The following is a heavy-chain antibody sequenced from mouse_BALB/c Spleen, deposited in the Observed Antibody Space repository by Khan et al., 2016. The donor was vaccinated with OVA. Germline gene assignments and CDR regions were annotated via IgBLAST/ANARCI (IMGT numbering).Heavy chain of an antibody. Sequence: VQLQESGPGLVAPSQSLSITCTISGFSLTHYGIHWVRQPPGTGLEWLVVIWSDGSTTYNSALKSRLTISKDNSKSQVFLKMNSLQTDDTAMYFCGRQPYYHYNVMDYWGQGTSVTGSS. CDR2: IWSDGST. CDR1: GFSLTHYG. D-gene: IGHD2-10*01. V-gene: IGHV2-6-1*01. CDR3: GRQPYYHYNVMDY. J-gene: IGHJ4*01.